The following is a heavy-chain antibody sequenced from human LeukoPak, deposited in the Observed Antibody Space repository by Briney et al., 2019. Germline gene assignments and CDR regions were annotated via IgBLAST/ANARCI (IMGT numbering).Heavy chain of an antibody. J-gene: IGHJ4*02. CDR3: ARDPLHY. V-gene: IGHV3-30-3*01. Sequence: PGGSLRLSCAASGFTFRSYAMHWVRQAPGKGLEWVAVISYDGSNKYYADSVKGRFTISRDNSKNTLYLQMNSLRAEDTAVYYCARDPLHYWGQGTLVTVSS. CDR2: ISYDGSNK. CDR1: GFTFRSYA.